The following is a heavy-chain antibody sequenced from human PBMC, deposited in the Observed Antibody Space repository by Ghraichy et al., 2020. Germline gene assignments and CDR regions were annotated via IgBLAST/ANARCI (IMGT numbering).Heavy chain of an antibody. CDR1: GGTFSSYA. V-gene: IGHV1-69*13. D-gene: IGHD3-10*01. CDR3: AREGAPYYYGSGSYEDY. J-gene: IGHJ4*02. Sequence: SVKVSCKASGGTFSSYAISWVRQAPGQGLEWMGGIIPIFGTANYAQKFHGRVTITADESTSTAYMELSSLRSEDTAVYYCAREGAPYYYGSGSYEDYWGQGTLVTVSS. CDR2: IIPIFGTA.